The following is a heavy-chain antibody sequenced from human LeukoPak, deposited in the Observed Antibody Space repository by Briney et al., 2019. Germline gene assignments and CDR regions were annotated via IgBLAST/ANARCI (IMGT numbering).Heavy chain of an antibody. CDR2: IYYSGST. CDR1: GGSISSYY. Sequence: PSETLSLTCTVSGGSISSYYWSWIRQPPGKGLEWIGYIYYSGSTNYNPSLKSRVTISVDTSKNQFSLKLSSVTAADTAVYYCARGGYYDILTSLDYWGQGTLVTVSS. J-gene: IGHJ4*02. CDR3: ARGGYYDILTSLDY. V-gene: IGHV4-59*08. D-gene: IGHD3-9*01.